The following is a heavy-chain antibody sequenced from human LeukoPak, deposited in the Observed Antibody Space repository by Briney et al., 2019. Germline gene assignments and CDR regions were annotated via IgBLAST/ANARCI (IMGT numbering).Heavy chain of an antibody. V-gene: IGHV4-59*01. D-gene: IGHD3-22*01. CDR2: IYYSGST. CDR3: ARDPSHHSGSFDI. CDR1: GGSISSYY. Sequence: SETLSLTCTVSGGSISSYYWSWIRQPPGKGLEWIGYIYYSGSTNYNPSLKSRVTISVDTSKNQCSLKLNSVTAADTAVYYCARDPSHHSGSFDIWGQGTMVTVSS. J-gene: IGHJ3*02.